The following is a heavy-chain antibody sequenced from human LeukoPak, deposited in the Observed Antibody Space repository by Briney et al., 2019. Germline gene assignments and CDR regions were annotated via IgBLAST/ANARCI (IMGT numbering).Heavy chain of an antibody. CDR2: ISYDGSNK. J-gene: IGHJ4*02. D-gene: IGHD5-18*01. V-gene: IGHV3-30*18. CDR3: AKGVRYSYGYVSYYFDY. Sequence: PGGFLRLSCAASGFTFSSYGMHWVRQAPGKGLEWVAVISYDGSNKYYADSVKGRFTISRDNSKNTLYLQMNSLRAEDTAVYYCAKGVRYSYGYVSYYFDYWGQGTLVTVSS. CDR1: GFTFSSYG.